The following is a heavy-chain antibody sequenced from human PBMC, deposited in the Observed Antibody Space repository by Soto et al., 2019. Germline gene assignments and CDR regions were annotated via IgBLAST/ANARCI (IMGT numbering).Heavy chain of an antibody. Sequence: HPGGSLRLSCAASGFTFSSYAMHWVRQAPGKGLEWVAVISYDGSNKYYADSVKGRFTISRDNSKNTLYLQMNSLRAEDTAVYYCARVGYCSSTSCYTGYYYYGMDVWGQGTTVTVSS. CDR2: ISYDGSNK. V-gene: IGHV3-30-3*01. CDR3: ARVGYCSSTSCYTGYYYYGMDV. CDR1: GFTFSSYA. J-gene: IGHJ6*02. D-gene: IGHD2-2*02.